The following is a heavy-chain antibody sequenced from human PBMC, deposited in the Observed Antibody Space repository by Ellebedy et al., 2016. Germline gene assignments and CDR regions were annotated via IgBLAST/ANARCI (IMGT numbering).Heavy chain of an antibody. CDR2: VYYSGST. V-gene: IGHV4-59*01. J-gene: IGHJ5*02. D-gene: IGHD2-15*01. CDR3: AGRTDMLTNWFDP. CDR1: GVSISHYY. Sequence: SETLSLTXTVPGVSISHYYWSWIRQPPGKGLEWIGYVYYSGSTNYNPSLKSRVTMSVDTSKNQFSLKLSSVTAADTAVYYCAGRTDMLTNWFDPWGQGTLVTVSS.